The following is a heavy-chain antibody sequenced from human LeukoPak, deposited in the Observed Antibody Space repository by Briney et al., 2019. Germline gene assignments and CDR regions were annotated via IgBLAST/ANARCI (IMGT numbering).Heavy chain of an antibody. CDR3: ARVGSVCSSTSCYAFDI. CDR2: INPSGGST. D-gene: IGHD2-2*01. Sequence: ASVKVSCKASGYTFTSYYMHWVRHAPGQGLEWMGIINPSGGSTSYAQKFQGRVTMTRDTSTSTVYMALSSLRSEDTAVYYCARVGSVCSSTSCYAFDIWGQGTMVTVSS. V-gene: IGHV1-46*03. CDR1: GYTFTSYY. J-gene: IGHJ3*02.